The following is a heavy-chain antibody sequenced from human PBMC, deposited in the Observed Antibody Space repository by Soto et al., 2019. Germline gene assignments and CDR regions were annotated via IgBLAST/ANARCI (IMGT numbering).Heavy chain of an antibody. CDR1: GDSVSSNSAG. V-gene: IGHV6-1*01. D-gene: IGHD3-3*01. J-gene: IGHJ4*02. CDR3: ARDIDFGY. Sequence: SQTLSLTCAISGDSVSSNSAGWNWIRQSPSRGLGWLGRTYYRSRWYNEYGVSVKSRITINPDTSRNQISLQLNSVTPEDTAIYYCARDIDFGYWGRGTQVTVSS. CDR2: TYYRSRWYN.